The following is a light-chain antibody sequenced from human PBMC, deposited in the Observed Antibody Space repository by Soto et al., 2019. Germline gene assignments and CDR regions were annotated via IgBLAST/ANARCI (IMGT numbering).Light chain of an antibody. CDR1: SSDVGAYNY. V-gene: IGLV2-14*01. Sequence: QSALTQPASVSGSPGQSITISCTGTSSDVGAYNYVSWYQQHPGKAPKLMIFEVSDRPSGVSNRFSGSKSGNTASLTISGLQAEDVADYYCSSYTSSNTLVFGGGTKLTVL. J-gene: IGLJ2*01. CDR2: EVS. CDR3: SSYTSSNTLV.